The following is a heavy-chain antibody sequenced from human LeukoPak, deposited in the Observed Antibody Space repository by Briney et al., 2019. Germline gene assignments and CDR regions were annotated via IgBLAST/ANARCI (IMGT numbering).Heavy chain of an antibody. CDR1: GFTLSSYA. CDR3: AKSGGPGLNYFDY. Sequence: GGSLRLSCAASGFTLSSYAMSWVRQAPGKGLEWVSAISGSGGSTYYADSVKGRFTISRDNSKNTLYLQMNSLRAEDTAVYYCAKSGGPGLNYFDYWGQGTLVTVSS. J-gene: IGHJ4*02. CDR2: ISGSGGST. V-gene: IGHV3-23*01. D-gene: IGHD1-26*01.